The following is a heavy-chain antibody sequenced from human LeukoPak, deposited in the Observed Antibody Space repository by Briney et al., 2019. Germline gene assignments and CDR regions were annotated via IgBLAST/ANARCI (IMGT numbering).Heavy chain of an antibody. CDR3: ARWNFLDC. V-gene: IGHV3-48*03. D-gene: IGHD1-7*01. CDR1: GFTFSSYE. J-gene: IGHJ4*02. Sequence: HPGGSLRLSCAASGFTFSSYEMNWVRQAPGKGLEWVSYISSSGSTIYYADSVKGRFIISRDNAKNSLFLQMNSLRAEDTAVYYCARWNFLDCWGQGTPVTVSS. CDR2: ISSSGSTI.